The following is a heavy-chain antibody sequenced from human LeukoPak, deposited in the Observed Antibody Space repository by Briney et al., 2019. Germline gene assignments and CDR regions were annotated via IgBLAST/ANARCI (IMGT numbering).Heavy chain of an antibody. J-gene: IGHJ5*02. CDR3: ARGAPFGGVIVRNWFDP. Sequence: SQTLSLTCTVSGGSISSGSYYWTWIRQPAGKTLEWIGRIHTSGSTNYNPSLKSRVTISGDTSKNQFSLKVSSVTAADTAVYYCARGAPFGGVIVRNWFDPWGQGTLVTVSS. CDR2: IHTSGST. CDR1: GGSISSGSYY. D-gene: IGHD3-16*02. V-gene: IGHV4-61*02.